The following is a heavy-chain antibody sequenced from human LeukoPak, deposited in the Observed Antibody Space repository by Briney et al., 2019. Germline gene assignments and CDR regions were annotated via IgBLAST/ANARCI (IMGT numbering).Heavy chain of an antibody. CDR1: GGTFSSYA. J-gene: IGHJ4*02. CDR3: ALSGDLGGSIVGATFDY. D-gene: IGHD1-26*01. CDR2: IIPIFGTA. Sequence: SVKVSCKASGGTFSSYAISWVRQAPGQGLEWMGGIIPIFGTANYAQKFQGRVTITADESTSTAYMELSSLRSEDTAVYYCALSGDLGGSIVGATFDYWGQGTLVTVSS. V-gene: IGHV1-69*01.